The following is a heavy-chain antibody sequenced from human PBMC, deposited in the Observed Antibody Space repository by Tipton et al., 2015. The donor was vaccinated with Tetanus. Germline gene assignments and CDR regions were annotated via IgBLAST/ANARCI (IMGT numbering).Heavy chain of an antibody. CDR1: GFTFSNTG. Sequence: SLRLSCATSGFTFSNTGFFWVRQASGKGLECVALIWSDGNTKYNVDSVKGRFTISRDSSTNTVYLQMNSLRVEDTAIYYCARRSGVAALNHWGQGTLVTVSS. CDR3: ARRSGVAALNH. J-gene: IGHJ4*02. V-gene: IGHV3-33*07. CDR2: IWSDGNTK. D-gene: IGHD7-27*01.